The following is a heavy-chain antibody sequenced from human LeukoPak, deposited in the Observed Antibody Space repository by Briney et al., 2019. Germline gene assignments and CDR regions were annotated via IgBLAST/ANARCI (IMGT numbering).Heavy chain of an antibody. V-gene: IGHV4-31*03. CDR1: GGSIGSGGYS. CDR3: ARGGSNYGEVDY. CDR2: IYYSGST. D-gene: IGHD4-4*01. J-gene: IGHJ4*02. Sequence: SETLSLTCTVSGGSIGSGGYSWSWIRQHPGKGLEWIGYIYYSGSTCYNPSLKSRVTISVDTSKNQFSLKLSSVTAADTAVYYCARGGSNYGEVDYWGQGTLVTVSS.